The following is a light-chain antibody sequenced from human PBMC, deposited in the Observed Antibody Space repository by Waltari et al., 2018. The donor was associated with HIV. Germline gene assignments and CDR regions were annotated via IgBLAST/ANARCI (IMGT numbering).Light chain of an antibody. V-gene: IGKV3D-15*01. J-gene: IGKJ4*01. Sequence: VLTQSPATLSVSPGERATLSCRTSQSVRGNLAWYQQKRGQAPRLLLYGASLRATGTPARFSGSGSGTEFTLTISSVQSEDLAVYYCQQYNDWPPLTFGGGTKVEIK. CDR2: GAS. CDR3: QQYNDWPPLT. CDR1: QSVRGN.